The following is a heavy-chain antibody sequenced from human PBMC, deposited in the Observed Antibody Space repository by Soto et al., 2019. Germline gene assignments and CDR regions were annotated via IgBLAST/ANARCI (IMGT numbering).Heavy chain of an antibody. D-gene: IGHD1-1*01. CDR1: GFIFSRYS. CDR3: TTDWLERG. Sequence: GGSLRLSCAVSGFIFSRYSMNWVRQAPGKGLEWVSSIGTSGSYIYDTGSVKGRFTISRDNTKDSLYLQMNSLRAEDTAVYYCTTDWLERGWGQGTLVTVSS. J-gene: IGHJ4*02. V-gene: IGHV3-21*04. CDR2: IGTSGSYI.